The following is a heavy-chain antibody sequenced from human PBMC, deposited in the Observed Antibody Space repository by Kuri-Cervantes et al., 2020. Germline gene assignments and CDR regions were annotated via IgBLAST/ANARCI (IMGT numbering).Heavy chain of an antibody. CDR2: IYHSGST. Sequence: SETLSLTCAVYGGSFSGYYWGWIRQPPGEVLEWIGEIYHSGSTNYNPSLKSRVTISVDKSKNQFSLKLSSVTAADTAVYYCARNVDSSSFSYFDIWGRGTLVTVSS. D-gene: IGHD6-13*01. J-gene: IGHJ2*01. CDR3: ARNVDSSSFSYFDI. CDR1: GGSFSGYY. V-gene: IGHV4-34*01.